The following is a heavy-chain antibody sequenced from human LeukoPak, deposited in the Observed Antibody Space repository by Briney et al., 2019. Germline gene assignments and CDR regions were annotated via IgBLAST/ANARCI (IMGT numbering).Heavy chain of an antibody. CDR3: ARGPICSSTSCPDSS. CDR1: GGTFSSYA. CDR2: IIPIFGTA. Sequence: SVKVSCKASGGTFSSYAISWVRQAPGQGLEWMGGIIPIFGTANYAQKFQGRVTITADESTSTAYMELSSLRSEDTAVYYCARGPICSSTSCPDSSWGQGTLVTVSS. V-gene: IGHV1-69*13. D-gene: IGHD2-2*01. J-gene: IGHJ4*02.